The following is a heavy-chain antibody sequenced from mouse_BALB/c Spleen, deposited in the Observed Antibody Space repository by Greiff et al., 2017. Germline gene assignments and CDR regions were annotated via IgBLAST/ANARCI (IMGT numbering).Heavy chain of an antibody. Sequence: QVQLKQSGPELVKPGASVKISCKASGYAFSSSWMNWVKQRPGQGLEWIGRIYPGDGDTNYNGKFKGKATLTADKSSSTAYMQLSSLTSVDSAVYFCAREGTTVVAPYFDYWGQGTTLTVSS. V-gene: IGHV1-82*01. CDR1: GYAFSSSW. CDR3: AREGTTVVAPYFDY. D-gene: IGHD1-1*01. CDR2: IYPGDGDT. J-gene: IGHJ2*01.